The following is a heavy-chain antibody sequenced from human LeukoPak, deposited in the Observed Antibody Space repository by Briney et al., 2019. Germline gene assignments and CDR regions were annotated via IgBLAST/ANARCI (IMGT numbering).Heavy chain of an antibody. CDR2: ISSSSSYI. CDR3: AKDSGGIVGATFDY. Sequence: PGGSLRLSCAASGFTFSSYSMNWVRQAPGKGLEWVSSISSSSSYIYYADSVKGRFTISRDNAKNSLYLQMNSLRAEDTAVYYCAKDSGGIVGATFDYWGQGTLVTVSS. J-gene: IGHJ4*02. D-gene: IGHD1-26*01. V-gene: IGHV3-21*04. CDR1: GFTFSSYS.